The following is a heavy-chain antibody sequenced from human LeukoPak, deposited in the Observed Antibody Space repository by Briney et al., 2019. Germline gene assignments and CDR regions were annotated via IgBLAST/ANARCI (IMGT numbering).Heavy chain of an antibody. CDR1: GYTFTSYG. CDR2: ISAYNGNT. Sequence: ASVKVFCKASGYTFTSYGISWVRQAPGQGLEWMGWISAYNGNTNYAQKLQGRVTMTTDTSTSTAYMELRSLRSDDTAVYYCARFFPADGDQDYFDYWGQGTLVTVSS. V-gene: IGHV1-18*01. CDR3: ARFFPADGDQDYFDY. J-gene: IGHJ4*02. D-gene: IGHD4-17*01.